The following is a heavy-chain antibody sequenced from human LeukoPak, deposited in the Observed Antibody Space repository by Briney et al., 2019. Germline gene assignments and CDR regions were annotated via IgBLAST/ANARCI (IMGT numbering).Heavy chain of an antibody. Sequence: SETLSLTCAVSGGSISSGAYSWSWIRQPPGTGLEWIGYIYHSGSTYYNPSLKSRVTMSVDTSKNQFSLKLSSVTAADTAAYYCARPYYDSSGYYHDAFDIWGQGTMVTVSS. J-gene: IGHJ3*02. CDR1: GGSISSGAYS. CDR2: IYHSGST. D-gene: IGHD3-22*01. CDR3: ARPYYDSSGYYHDAFDI. V-gene: IGHV4-30-4*07.